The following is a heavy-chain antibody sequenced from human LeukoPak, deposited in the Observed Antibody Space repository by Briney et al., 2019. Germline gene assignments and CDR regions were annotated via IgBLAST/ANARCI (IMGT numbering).Heavy chain of an antibody. V-gene: IGHV4-59*08. CDR1: GGSISSYY. D-gene: IGHD3-3*01. CDR3: ARHFWQNYDAFDI. Sequence: PSETLSLTCTVSGGSISSYYWSWIRQPPGKGLEWIGYIYYSGSTNYNPSLKSRVSISVDTSKNQFSLELSSVTAADTAVYYCARHFWQNYDAFDIWGQGTMVTVSS. CDR2: IYYSGST. J-gene: IGHJ3*02.